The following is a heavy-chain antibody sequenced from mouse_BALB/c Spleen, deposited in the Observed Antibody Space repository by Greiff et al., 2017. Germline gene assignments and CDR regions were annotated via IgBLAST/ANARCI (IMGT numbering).Heavy chain of an antibody. D-gene: IGHD1-1*02. V-gene: IGHV3-6*02. J-gene: IGHJ2*01. CDR2: ISYDGSN. Sequence: EVQRVESGPGLVKPSQSLSLTCSVTGYSITSGYYWNWIRQFPGNKLEWMGYISYDGSNNYNPSLKNRISITRDTSKNQFFLKLNSVTTEDTATYYCAREVGYYFDYWGQGTTLTVSS. CDR3: AREVGYYFDY. CDR1: GYSITSGYY.